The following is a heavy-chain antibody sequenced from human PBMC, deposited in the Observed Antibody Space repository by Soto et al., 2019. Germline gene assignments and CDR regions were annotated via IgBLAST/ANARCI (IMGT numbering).Heavy chain of an antibody. D-gene: IGHD1-26*01. Sequence: GGSLRLPSAASGFSFSSYGMHWVRQAPGKGLDWVAVIWYDGSNKYYAESVKGRFTISRDNSKNTLYVQMNSLTVEDTAVYYCARAQYTGSYFDACDVWGQGTMVTVSS. CDR3: ARAQYTGSYFDACDV. J-gene: IGHJ3*01. CDR2: IWYDGSNK. V-gene: IGHV3-33*03. CDR1: GFSFSSYG.